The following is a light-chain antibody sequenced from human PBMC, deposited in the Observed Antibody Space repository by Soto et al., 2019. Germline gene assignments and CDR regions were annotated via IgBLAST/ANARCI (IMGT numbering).Light chain of an antibody. CDR1: NSDVGAYNY. Sequence: QSALTQPASVSGSPGESITISCTGTNSDVGAYNYVSWYRQYPGEAPKLMIYDVSNRRSGVSNRFSGSKSGNTASLSVSGLQAEDEADYYCSSYTTISTVVFGGGTKLTVL. CDR3: SSYTTISTVV. J-gene: IGLJ2*01. V-gene: IGLV2-14*01. CDR2: DVS.